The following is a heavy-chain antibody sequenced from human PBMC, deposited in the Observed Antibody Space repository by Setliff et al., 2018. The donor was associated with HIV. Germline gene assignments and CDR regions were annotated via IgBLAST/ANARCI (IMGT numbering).Heavy chain of an antibody. V-gene: IGHV1-3*01. Sequence: ASVTVSCKASGYTFTSYAMHWVRQAPGQRLEWMGWIDAGNGNTKYSQKFQGRVTITRDTSASTAYMELSSLRSEDTAVYYCARVAYYYDSSGYPRDYWGQGTLVTVSS. D-gene: IGHD3-22*01. CDR1: GYTFTSYA. CDR2: IDAGNGNT. J-gene: IGHJ4*02. CDR3: ARVAYYYDSSGYPRDY.